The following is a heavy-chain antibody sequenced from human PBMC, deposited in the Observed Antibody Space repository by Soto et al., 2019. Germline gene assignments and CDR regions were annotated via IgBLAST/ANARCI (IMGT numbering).Heavy chain of an antibody. V-gene: IGHV3-33*01. Sequence: QVQLVESGGGVVQPGRSLRLSCAASGFTFSSYGMHWVRQAPGKGLEWVAVIWYDGSNKYYADSVKGRFTISRDNSKNTLYLQMNSLRAEDTAVYYCASRVPHGTYGAPYFQHWGQGTLVTVS. D-gene: IGHD1-26*01. CDR3: ASRVPHGTYGAPYFQH. CDR1: GFTFSSYG. J-gene: IGHJ1*01. CDR2: IWYDGSNK.